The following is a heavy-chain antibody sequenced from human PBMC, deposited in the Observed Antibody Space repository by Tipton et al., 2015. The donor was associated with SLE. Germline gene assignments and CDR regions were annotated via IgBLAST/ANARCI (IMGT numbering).Heavy chain of an antibody. D-gene: IGHD2-2*03. J-gene: IGHJ5*02. Sequence: TLSLTCTVSRNAISSGTYYWSWIRQPPGKGLEWIGDIDYSGSTNYNPSLNSRVTMSRDTSKNQFSLKVHSVTAADTAVYYCATVDWDSWFDPWGQGTLVTVSS. V-gene: IGHV4-61*01. CDR1: RNAISSGTYY. CDR2: IDYSGST. CDR3: ATVDWDSWFDP.